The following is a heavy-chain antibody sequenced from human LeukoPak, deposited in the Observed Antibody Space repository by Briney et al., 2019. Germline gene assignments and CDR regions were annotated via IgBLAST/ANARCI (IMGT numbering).Heavy chain of an antibody. CDR1: GFTLSGLW. Sequence: GGSLRLSCVASGFTLSGLWMNWVRQAPGKGLEWVSRMNSGGSTKTYVDSVKGRFTISRENSKNTLDLQMNSLRAEDPAVYYCARSMTGYPPYYFDYWGQGTLATLSS. D-gene: IGHD3-9*01. J-gene: IGHJ4*02. CDR2: MNSGGSTK. CDR3: ARSMTGYPPYYFDY. V-gene: IGHV3-74*01.